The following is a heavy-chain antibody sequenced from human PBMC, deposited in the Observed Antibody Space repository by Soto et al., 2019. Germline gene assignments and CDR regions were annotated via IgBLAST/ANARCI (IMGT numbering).Heavy chain of an antibody. D-gene: IGHD2-15*01. CDR1: GGTFSSYA. J-gene: IGHJ5*02. CDR2: IIPIFGTA. CDR3: ARNIIGYCSGGSCLPYNWFDP. V-gene: IGHV1-69*01. Sequence: QVQLVQSGAEVKKPGSSVKVCCKASGGTFSSYAISWVRQAPGQGLEWMGGIIPIFGTANYAQKFQGRVTITADESTSTAYMELSSLRSEDTAVYYCARNIIGYCSGGSCLPYNWFDPWGQGTLVTVSS.